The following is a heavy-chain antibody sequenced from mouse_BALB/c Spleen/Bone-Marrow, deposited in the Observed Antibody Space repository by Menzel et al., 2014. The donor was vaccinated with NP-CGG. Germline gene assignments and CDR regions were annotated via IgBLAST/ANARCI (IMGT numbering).Heavy chain of an antibody. J-gene: IGHJ4*01. Sequence: QVQLQQSGPGLVQPSQSLSITCTVSDFSLSYYGVHWIRQSPGKGLEWLGVIWSGGITDYNASFISRLSISKDNSRSQVFFTMNSLQANDTAIYYCARSPSMDYWGPGTSVTVSS. CDR2: IWSGGIT. CDR1: DFSLSYYG. V-gene: IGHV2-2*02. CDR3: ARSPSMDY.